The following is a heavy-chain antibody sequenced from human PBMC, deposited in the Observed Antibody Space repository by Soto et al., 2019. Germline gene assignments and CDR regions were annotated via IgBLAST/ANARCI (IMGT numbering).Heavy chain of an antibody. Sequence: QVQLVGSGGGVVQPGRSLRLSCAASGFTFSNYALHWVRQAPGKGLEWVAVISDDGSNKYYADSVKGRFTISRDNSKNTLYLQMNSLRAEDTAVYYCARDRFASSWSYFDYWGQGTPVTVSS. CDR1: GFTFSNYA. J-gene: IGHJ4*02. D-gene: IGHD6-13*01. CDR2: ISDDGSNK. V-gene: IGHV3-30-3*01. CDR3: ARDRFASSWSYFDY.